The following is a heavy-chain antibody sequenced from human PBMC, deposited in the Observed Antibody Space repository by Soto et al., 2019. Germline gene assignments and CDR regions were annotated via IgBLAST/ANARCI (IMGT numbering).Heavy chain of an antibody. V-gene: IGHV4-39*01. CDR1: GGSISSSSYY. CDR3: ARRGYYDFWSGYYTLSYFDY. J-gene: IGHJ4*02. CDR2: IYYSGST. D-gene: IGHD3-3*01. Sequence: QLQLQESGPGLVKPSETLSLTCTVSGGSISSSSYYWGWIRQPPGKGLEWLGSIYYSGSTYYNPSLKSRVTISVDTSKNQFSLKLSSVTAADTAVYYCARRGYYDFWSGYYTLSYFDYWGQGTLVTVSS.